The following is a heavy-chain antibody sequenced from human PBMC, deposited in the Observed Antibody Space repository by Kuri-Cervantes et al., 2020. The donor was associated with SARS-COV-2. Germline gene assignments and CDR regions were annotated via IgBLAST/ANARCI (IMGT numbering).Heavy chain of an antibody. CDR1: GFTFSSYG. D-gene: IGHD6-13*01. J-gene: IGHJ4*02. CDR2: ISYDGSNK. V-gene: IGHV3-30*18. Sequence: GESLKISCAASGFTFSSYGMHWVRQAPGKGLEWVAVISYDGSNKYYADSVKGRFTISRDNSKNTLYLQMNSLRAEDTAVYYCAKSFLTAGSLSYWGQGTRVTVSS. CDR3: AKSFLTAGSLSY.